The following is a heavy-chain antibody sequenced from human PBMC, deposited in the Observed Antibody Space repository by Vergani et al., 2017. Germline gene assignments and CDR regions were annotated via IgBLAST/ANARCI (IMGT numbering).Heavy chain of an antibody. D-gene: IGHD1-26*01. J-gene: IGHJ3*02. V-gene: IGHV4-61*02. CDR3: ARGTFLHAFDN. Sequence: QVQLQESGPGLLKPSQTLSLTCSVAGDSISSGNYYWNWIRQPAGKGLEWMGRIYSSGSTSYNPSIKSRITMSLDTSKNQFSLSLSSVTAADTAVYYCARGTFLHAFDNWGQGIVVTVSS. CDR1: GDSISSGNYY. CDR2: IYSSGST.